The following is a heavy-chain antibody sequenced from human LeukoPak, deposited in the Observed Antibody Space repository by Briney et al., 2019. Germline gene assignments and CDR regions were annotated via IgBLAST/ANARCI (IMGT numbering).Heavy chain of an antibody. V-gene: IGHV4-4*07. D-gene: IGHD3-10*01. J-gene: IGHJ4*02. CDR2: SGST. Sequence: SGSTNYKPSLKSRVTMSVDTSKNQFSLKLTSVTAADTAVYYCARETVYYGSGSYHQYYFDYWGQGTLVNVSS. CDR3: ARETVYYGSGSYHQYYFDY.